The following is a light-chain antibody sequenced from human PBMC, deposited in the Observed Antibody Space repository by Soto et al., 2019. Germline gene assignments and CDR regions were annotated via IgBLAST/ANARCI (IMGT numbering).Light chain of an antibody. CDR2: LAS. J-gene: IGKJ5*01. V-gene: IGKV1-39*01. Sequence: TQSPATVSASVGDRVTITCRASQSISRYLNWYQQKPGKAPQLLIYLASNLQSGVPSRFSGSGSGTDFTLTIRSLQPEDFATYYCQQRYTSPWITFGQGTRLEIK. CDR1: QSISRY. CDR3: QQRYTSPWIT.